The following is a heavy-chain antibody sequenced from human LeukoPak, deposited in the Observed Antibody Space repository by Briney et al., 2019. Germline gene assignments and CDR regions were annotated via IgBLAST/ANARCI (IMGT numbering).Heavy chain of an antibody. CDR3: ARVLGYYDSSGYYYFDY. V-gene: IGHV4-34*01. Sequence: KPSETLSLTCAVYGGSFSGYYWSWIRQPPGKGLERIGEINHSGSTNYNPSLKSRVTISVDTSKNQFSLKLSSVTAADTAVYYCARVLGYYDSSGYYYFDYWGQGTLVTVSS. J-gene: IGHJ4*02. CDR1: GGSFSGYY. D-gene: IGHD3-22*01. CDR2: INHSGST.